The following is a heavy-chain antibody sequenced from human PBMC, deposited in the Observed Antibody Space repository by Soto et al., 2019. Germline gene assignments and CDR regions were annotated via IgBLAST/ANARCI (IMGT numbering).Heavy chain of an antibody. J-gene: IGHJ4*01. CDR2: LSSDGRIE. CDR1: GFTFSGYG. V-gene: IGHV3-30*18. CDR3: TKEIRNAGTFDY. D-gene: IGHD1-26*01. Sequence: QVQLVESGGGVVQPGKSLRLSCAASGFTFSGYGMHWVRQAPGKGLEWVAVLSSDGRIEYSADSVKGRFTISRDNSRNTLYLQMNRLRVEDTGLYYCTKEIRNAGTFDYWGQGTLVTVSS.